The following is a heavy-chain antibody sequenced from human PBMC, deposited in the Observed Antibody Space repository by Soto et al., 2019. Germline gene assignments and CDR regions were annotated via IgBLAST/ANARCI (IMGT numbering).Heavy chain of an antibody. CDR3: AKDGGHIRRTYYDILTGYPQPHYYYYGMDV. Sequence: PGGSLRLSCAASGFTFSSYGMHWVRQAPGKGLEWVAVISYDGSNKYYADSVKGRFTISRDNSKNTLYLQMNSLRAEDTAVYYFAKDGGHIRRTYYDILTGYPQPHYYYYGMDVWGQGTTVTVSS. CDR1: GFTFSSYG. D-gene: IGHD3-9*01. J-gene: IGHJ6*02. V-gene: IGHV3-30*18. CDR2: ISYDGSNK.